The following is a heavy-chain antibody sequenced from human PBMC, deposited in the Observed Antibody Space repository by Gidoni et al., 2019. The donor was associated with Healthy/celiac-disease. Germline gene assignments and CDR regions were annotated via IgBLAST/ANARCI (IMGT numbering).Heavy chain of an antibody. CDR1: GGSISSGGYY. CDR3: ASSHGAADPWIQLWLQPRGWFDP. CDR2: IYYSGST. J-gene: IGHJ5*02. V-gene: IGHV4-31*03. Sequence: QVQLQESGPGLVKPSQTLSLTCTVSGGSISSGGYYWSWIRQHPGKGLEWIGYIYYSGSTYYNPSLKSRVTISVDTSKNQFSLKLSSVTAAVTAVYYCASSHGAADPWIQLWLQPRGWFDPWGQGTLVTVSS. D-gene: IGHD5-18*01.